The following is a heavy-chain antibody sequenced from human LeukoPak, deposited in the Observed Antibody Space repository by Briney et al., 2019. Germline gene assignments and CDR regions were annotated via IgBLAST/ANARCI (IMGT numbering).Heavy chain of an antibody. CDR3: ARVTGVVGAQYYFDY. D-gene: IGHD1-26*01. J-gene: IGHJ4*02. Sequence: ASVKVSCKASGGTFSSYAIGWVRQAPGQGLEWMGGIIPIFGTANYAQKFQGRVTITANESTSTAYMELSSLRSEDTAVYYCARVTGVVGAQYYFDYWGQGTLVTVSS. V-gene: IGHV1-69*13. CDR1: GGTFSSYA. CDR2: IIPIFGTA.